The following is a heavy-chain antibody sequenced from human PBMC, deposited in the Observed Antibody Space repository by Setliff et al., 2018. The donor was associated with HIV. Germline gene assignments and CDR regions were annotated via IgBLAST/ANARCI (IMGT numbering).Heavy chain of an antibody. J-gene: IGHJ4*02. V-gene: IGHV2-26*01. Sequence: SGPTLVNPTEPLTLTCTVSGFSLSNTRMGVSWIRQPPGKALEWLAHIFPNDEKSYSASLKSRVTISEDTSKSQVVLTMTNMDPLDTAPYFCARYNFRRGYWDYFDYWGQGTQVTVSS. CDR2: IFPNDEK. CDR3: ARYNFRRGYWDYFDY. D-gene: IGHD3-3*01. CDR1: GFSLSNTRMG.